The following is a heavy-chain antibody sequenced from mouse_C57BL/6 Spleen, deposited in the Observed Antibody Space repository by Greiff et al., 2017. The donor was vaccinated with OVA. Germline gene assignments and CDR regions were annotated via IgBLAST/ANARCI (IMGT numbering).Heavy chain of an antibody. J-gene: IGHJ4*01. CDR1: GYSITSGYY. V-gene: IGHV3-6*01. CDR2: ISYDGSN. D-gene: IGHD2-4*01. CDR3: AIYYDYPYYAMDY. Sequence: EVQLQESGPGLVKPSQSLSLTCSVTGYSITSGYYWNWIRQFPGNKLEWMGYISYDGSNNYNPSLKNRISITRDTSKNQFFLKLNSVTTEDTATYYCAIYYDYPYYAMDYWGQGTSVTVSS.